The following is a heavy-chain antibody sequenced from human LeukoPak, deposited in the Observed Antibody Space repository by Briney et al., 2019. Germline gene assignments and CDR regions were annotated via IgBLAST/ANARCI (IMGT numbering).Heavy chain of an antibody. CDR2: IYYSGST. Sequence: SETLSLTCTVSGGSISSDGYYWSWIRQHPGKGLEWIGYIYYSGSTYYNPSLKSRVTISVDTSKNQFSLKLSSVTAADTAVYYCARDGGRSGWFDPWGQGTLVTVSS. V-gene: IGHV4-31*03. CDR1: GGSISSDGYY. D-gene: IGHD3-3*01. J-gene: IGHJ5*02. CDR3: ARDGGRSGWFDP.